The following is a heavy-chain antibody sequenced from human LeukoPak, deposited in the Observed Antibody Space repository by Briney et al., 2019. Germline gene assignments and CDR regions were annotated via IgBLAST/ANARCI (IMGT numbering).Heavy chain of an antibody. CDR1: GIPFSDYY. Sequence: GGSLRLSCVVSGIPFSDYYMNWIRQAPGKGLEWISYISSSSSYTDYADSVKGRFTISRDNAQNALFLQMNSLRVEDTAVYYCAAGTAADYWGQRTLYTVSS. V-gene: IGHV3-11*03. CDR2: ISSSSSYT. CDR3: AAGTAADY. J-gene: IGHJ4*02. D-gene: IGHD6-13*01.